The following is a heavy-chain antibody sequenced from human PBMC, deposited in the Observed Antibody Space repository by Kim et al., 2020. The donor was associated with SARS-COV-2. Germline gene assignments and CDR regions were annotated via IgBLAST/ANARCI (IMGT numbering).Heavy chain of an antibody. CDR1: GYTFTSYA. D-gene: IGHD3-10*01. CDR2: INAGNGNT. Sequence: ASVKVSCKASGYTFTSYAMHWVRQAPGQRLEWMGWINAGNGNTKYSQKFQGRVTITRDTSASTAYMELSSLRSEDTAVYYCARDLAMVRGGGYWGQGTLVTVSS. CDR3: ARDLAMVRGGGY. J-gene: IGHJ4*02. V-gene: IGHV1-3*01.